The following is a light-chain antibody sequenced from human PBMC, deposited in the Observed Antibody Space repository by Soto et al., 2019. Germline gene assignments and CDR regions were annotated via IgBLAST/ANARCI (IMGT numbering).Light chain of an antibody. Sequence: EIVLTQSPGTLSLSPGERATLSCRASQSVSSSYLAWYQQKPGQAPRLLIYGASSRATGIPDRFSGSGCGTDFTLTISRLEPEDCAVYYCQQYGSSVTFGRGTKVDIK. CDR1: QSVSSSY. J-gene: IGKJ3*01. V-gene: IGKV3-20*01. CDR3: QQYGSSVT. CDR2: GAS.